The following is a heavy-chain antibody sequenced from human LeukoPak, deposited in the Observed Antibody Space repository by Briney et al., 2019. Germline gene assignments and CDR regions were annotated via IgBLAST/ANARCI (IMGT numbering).Heavy chain of an antibody. CDR3: ARERGYSSGWYIHPGEFDP. V-gene: IGHV3-23*01. CDR1: GFTFSSYG. CDR2: ISGSGGST. J-gene: IGHJ5*02. D-gene: IGHD6-19*01. Sequence: GGSLRLPCAASGFTFSSYGMSWVRQAPGKGLEWVSAISGSGGSTYYADSVKGRFTISRDNSKNSLYLQMNSLRAEDTAVYYCARERGYSSGWYIHPGEFDPWGQGTLVTVSS.